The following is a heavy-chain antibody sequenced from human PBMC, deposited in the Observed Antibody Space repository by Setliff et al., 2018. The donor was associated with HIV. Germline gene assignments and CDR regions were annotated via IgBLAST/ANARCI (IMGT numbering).Heavy chain of an antibody. V-gene: IGHV3-15*01. Sequence: GGSLRLSCAASGFTFTNAWMNWVRQAPGKGLEWVGRIKSKTDGGTTDYAAPVKGRFTISRDDSKNTLYLQMNSLKTEDTAVYYCSRVATGSGPDAFDIWGQGTVVTVSS. CDR1: GFTFTNAW. J-gene: IGHJ3*02. CDR3: SRVATGSGPDAFDI. D-gene: IGHD3-10*01. CDR2: IKSKTDGGTT.